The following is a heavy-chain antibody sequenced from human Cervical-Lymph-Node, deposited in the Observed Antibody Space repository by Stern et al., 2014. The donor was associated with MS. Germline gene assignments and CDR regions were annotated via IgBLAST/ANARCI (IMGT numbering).Heavy chain of an antibody. V-gene: IGHV1-18*04. Sequence: VQLVQSGPEVQKPGASVKGSCKASGYTFTSYGITWVRQAPGQGLEWMGWISAYNGNTNYAQKLQGRVTMTPDTSTSTAYMELRSLRSDDTAVYYCARRVESGYDFDYWGQGTLVTVSS. CDR1: GYTFTSYG. CDR2: ISAYNGNT. CDR3: ARRVESGYDFDY. J-gene: IGHJ4*02. D-gene: IGHD5-12*01.